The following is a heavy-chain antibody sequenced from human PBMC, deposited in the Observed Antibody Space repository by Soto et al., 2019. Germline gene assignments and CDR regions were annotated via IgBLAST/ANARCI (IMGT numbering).Heavy chain of an antibody. D-gene: IGHD3-22*01. CDR2: INHSGGT. V-gene: IGHV4-34*01. J-gene: IGHJ4*02. CDR1: GGSFSAYY. Sequence: SETLSLTCAVYGGSFSAYYWSWIRQPPGKGLEWIGEINHSGGTSYNPSLKSRVTISVDTSKSQFSLKLTSVTAADRAVYYCARGSVDTVDSSGFYEYCGQGTPVTVSS. CDR3: ARGSVDTVDSSGFYEY.